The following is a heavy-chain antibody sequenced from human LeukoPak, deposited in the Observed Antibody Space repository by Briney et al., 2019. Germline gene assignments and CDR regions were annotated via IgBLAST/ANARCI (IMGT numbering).Heavy chain of an antibody. V-gene: IGHV4-39*07. CDR2: IYYSGST. Sequence: SETLSLTCTVSGGSISSSSYYWGWIRQPPGKGLEWIGSIYYSGSTYYNPSLKSRVTISVDTSKNQFSLKLSSVTAADTAVYYCARRGLRLAVVVAATRIYLDYWGQGTLVTVSS. J-gene: IGHJ4*02. D-gene: IGHD2-15*01. CDR1: GGSISSSSYY. CDR3: ARRGLRLAVVVAATRIYLDY.